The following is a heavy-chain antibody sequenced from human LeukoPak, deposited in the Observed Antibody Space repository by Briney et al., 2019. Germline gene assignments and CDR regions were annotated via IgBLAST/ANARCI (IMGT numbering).Heavy chain of an antibody. CDR2: IYYSGST. J-gene: IGHJ6*03. CDR1: GGSISSANYY. CDR3: ARRRGGDYGMYYYYYMDV. V-gene: IGHV4-39*07. D-gene: IGHD4-17*01. Sequence: PSETLSLTCAVSGGSISSANYYWGWIRQPPGKGLEWIGSIYYSGSTNYNPSLKSRVTISVDTSKNQFSLKLSSVTAADTAVYYCARRRGGDYGMYYYYYMDVWGKGTTVTVSS.